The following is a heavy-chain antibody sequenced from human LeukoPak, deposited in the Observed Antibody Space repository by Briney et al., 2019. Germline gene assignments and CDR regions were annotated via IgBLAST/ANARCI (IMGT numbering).Heavy chain of an antibody. D-gene: IGHD1-1*01. CDR2: IYYSGST. J-gene: IGHJ4*02. CDR3: ASVPIRVQKVYYFDY. CDR1: GGSISSSSYY. V-gene: IGHV4-39*01. Sequence: SETLSLTCTVSGGSISSSSYYWGWIRQPPGKGLEWIGSIYYSGSTYYNPSLKSRVTISVDTSKNQFSPKLSSVTAADTAVYYCASVPIRVQKVYYFDYWGQGTLVTVSS.